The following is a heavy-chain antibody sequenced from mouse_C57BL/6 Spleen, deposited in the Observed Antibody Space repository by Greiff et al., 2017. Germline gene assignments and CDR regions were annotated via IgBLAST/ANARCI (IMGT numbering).Heavy chain of an antibody. V-gene: IGHV5-4*01. CDR3: ARDRGSYFSMDD. Sequence: EVMLVESGGGLVKPGGSLKLSCAASGFTFSSYAMSWVRQTPEKRLEWVATISDGGSYTYYPDNVKGRFTISRDNAKNNLYLQRSHLKSEDTAMYYCARDRGSYFSMDDWGQGTSVTVSS. CDR2: ISDGGSYT. CDR1: GFTFSSYA. J-gene: IGHJ4*01.